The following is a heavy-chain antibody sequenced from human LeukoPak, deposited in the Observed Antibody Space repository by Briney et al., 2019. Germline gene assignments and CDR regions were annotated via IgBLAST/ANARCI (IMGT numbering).Heavy chain of an antibody. CDR1: GFTFSSYG. D-gene: IGHD2-2*01. V-gene: IGHV3-30*02. CDR2: IRYDGSNK. CDR3: AKDYCSSTSCIPGDYYYYYMDV. Sequence: AGGSLRISCAASGFTFSSYGMHWVRQAPGKGLEWVAFIRYDGSNKYYADSVKGRFTISRDNSKNTLYLQMNSLRAEDTAVYYCAKDYCSSTSCIPGDYYYYYMDVWGKGTTVTVSS. J-gene: IGHJ6*03.